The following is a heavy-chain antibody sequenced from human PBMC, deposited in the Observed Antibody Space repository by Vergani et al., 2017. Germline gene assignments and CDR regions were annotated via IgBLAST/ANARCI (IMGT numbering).Heavy chain of an antibody. CDR2: INHSGST. J-gene: IGHJ6*04. CDR3: ARPAKYYYGSGGYYNVGPLDV. CDR1: GGSFSGYY. V-gene: IGHV4-34*01. Sequence: QVQLQQWGAGLLKTSETLSLTCAVYGGSFSGYYWSWIRQPPGKGLEWIGEINHSGSTNYNPSLKSRVTISVDTSKNQFSLKLSSVTAADTAVYYCARPAKYYYGSGGYYNVGPLDVWGKGTTVTVSS. D-gene: IGHD3-10*01.